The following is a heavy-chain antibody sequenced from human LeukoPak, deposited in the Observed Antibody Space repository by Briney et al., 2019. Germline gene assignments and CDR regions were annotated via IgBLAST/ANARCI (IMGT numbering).Heavy chain of an antibody. CDR2: IKQDGSEK. CDR1: GFTFSSYW. D-gene: IGHD6-19*01. J-gene: IGHJ6*02. V-gene: IGHV3-7*01. Sequence: GGSLRLSCAASGFTFSSYWMSWVRQAPGKGLEWVANIKQDGSEKYYVDSVKGRFTISRDNAKNSLYLQMNSLRAEDTAVYYCARDLLEGIAVAGTYYYGMDVWGQGTTVTVSS. CDR3: ARDLLEGIAVAGTYYYGMDV.